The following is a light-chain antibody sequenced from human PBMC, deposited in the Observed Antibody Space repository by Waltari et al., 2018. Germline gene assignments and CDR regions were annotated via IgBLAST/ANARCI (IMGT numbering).Light chain of an antibody. CDR2: MAS. CDR1: AGIGRW. J-gene: IGKJ1*01. CDR3: QEYDSHWS. V-gene: IGKV1-5*03. Sequence: DIQLTQSPSTLSASVGDRVTRTCRASAGIGRWLAWYQQKPGKTPDLLIYMASILERGVPSRFSGSGSVTEFTLTITGLQPLDVATYFCQEYDSHWSFGQGTKLEIK.